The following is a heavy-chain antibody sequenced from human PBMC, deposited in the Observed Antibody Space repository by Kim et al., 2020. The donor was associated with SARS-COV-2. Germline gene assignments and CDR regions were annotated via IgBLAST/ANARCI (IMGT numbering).Heavy chain of an antibody. CDR2: INSDNGDT. CDR3: VRQTTYGHFGDY. Sequence: ASVKVSYKASGYTFLTSSMHWVRQAPGQSLEWMGWINSDNGDTAYSQKFQGRVSITRDTSARTGYMELTTLTSEDTAVYFCVRQTTYGHFGDYWGQGTLVTVSS. D-gene: IGHD3-16*01. CDR1: GYTFLTSS. V-gene: IGHV1-3*01. J-gene: IGHJ4*02.